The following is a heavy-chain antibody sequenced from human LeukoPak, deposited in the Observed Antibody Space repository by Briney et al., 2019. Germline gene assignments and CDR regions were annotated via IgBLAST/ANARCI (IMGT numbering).Heavy chain of an antibody. J-gene: IGHJ4*02. D-gene: IGHD4-23*01. CDR3: ARNYGGSSKYFDY. CDR1: GYSFTGYY. V-gene: IGHV1-2*02. CDR2: ISPSSGGT. Sequence: ASVKVSCKASGYSFTGYYIHWVRQAPGQGLEWMGWISPSSGGTNYAQRFQGRLTMTRDTSISTAYMELGSLTSDDTALYYGARNYGGSSKYFDYWGQGTLVTVSS.